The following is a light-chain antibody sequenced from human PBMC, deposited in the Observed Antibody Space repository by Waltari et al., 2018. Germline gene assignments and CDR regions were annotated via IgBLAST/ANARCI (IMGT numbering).Light chain of an antibody. CDR3: QQYYSTPT. V-gene: IGKV4-1*01. CDR1: QSVLYSSNNRNY. CDR2: WAS. Sequence: VMKHSLDALAASLGEQAPITCKYGQSVLYSSNNRNYLTWYQQKPGQPPKLLIYWASTRESGVPDRFSGSGSGTDFTLTISSLQAEDVAVYYCQQYYSTPTFGQGTKVEIK. J-gene: IGKJ1*01.